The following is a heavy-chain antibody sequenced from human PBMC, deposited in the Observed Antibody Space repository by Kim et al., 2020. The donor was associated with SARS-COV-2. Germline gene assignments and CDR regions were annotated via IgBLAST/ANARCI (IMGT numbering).Heavy chain of an antibody. D-gene: IGHD3-10*01. CDR3: ARLYGSGKNWFDP. Sequence: SPPFQGQVTISADKSISTAYLQWSSLKASDTARYYCARLYGSGKNWFDPWGQGTLVTVSS. J-gene: IGHJ5*02. V-gene: IGHV5-51*01.